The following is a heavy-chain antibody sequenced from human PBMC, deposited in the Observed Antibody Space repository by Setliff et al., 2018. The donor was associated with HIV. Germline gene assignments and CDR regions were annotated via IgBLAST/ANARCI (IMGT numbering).Heavy chain of an antibody. CDR1: GYTFTSNA. CDR2: INTGNGNT. D-gene: IGHD5-12*01. CDR3: ARGGGYDVVIYFDY. V-gene: IGHV1-3*04. J-gene: IGHJ4*02. Sequence: ASVKVSCKASGYTFTSNAMHWVRQAPGQRLEWMGWINTGNGNTRYSQTFQGRVTITRDTSASTAYMELSSLRSEDTAVYYCARGGGYDVVIYFDYWGQGTLVTVSS.